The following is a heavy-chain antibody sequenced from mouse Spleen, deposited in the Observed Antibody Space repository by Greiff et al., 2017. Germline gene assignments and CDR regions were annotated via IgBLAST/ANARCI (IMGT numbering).Heavy chain of an antibody. CDR3: ARGANWDYFDY. Sequence: EVHLVESGPELVKPGASVKISCKASGYSFTGYYMNWVKQSPEKSLEWIGEINPSTGGTTYNQKFKAKATLTVDKSSSTAYMQLKSLTSEDSAVYYCARGANWDYFDYWGQGTTLTVSS. CDR1: GYSFTGYY. D-gene: IGHD4-1*01. J-gene: IGHJ2*01. CDR2: INPSTGGT. V-gene: IGHV1-42*01.